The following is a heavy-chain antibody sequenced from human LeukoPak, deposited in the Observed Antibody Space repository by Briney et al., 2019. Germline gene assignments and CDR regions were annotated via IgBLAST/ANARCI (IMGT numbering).Heavy chain of an antibody. J-gene: IGHJ4*02. Sequence: PSETLSLTCTVSGGSISSSSYYWGWIRQPPGKGLEWIGSIYYSGSTYYNPSLKSRLSISVDTSKNQFSLKLSSVTAADTALYYCARGSHSSSWHPHDYWGQGTLVTVSS. CDR1: GGSISSSSYY. V-gene: IGHV4-39*07. D-gene: IGHD6-13*01. CDR3: ARGSHSSSWHPHDY. CDR2: IYYSGST.